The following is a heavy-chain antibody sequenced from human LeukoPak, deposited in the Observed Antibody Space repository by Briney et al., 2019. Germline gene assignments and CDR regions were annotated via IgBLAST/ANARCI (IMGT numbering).Heavy chain of an antibody. CDR2: INPNSGGT. CDR1: GYTFTGYY. J-gene: IGHJ6*03. CDR3: ARGYCSGGSCYRPAYYYYYMDV. Sequence: ASVTVSCKASGYTFTGYYMHWVRQAPGQGLEWIGWINPNSGGTNYAQKFQGRVTMTRDTSISTAYMELSRLRSDDTAVYYCARGYCSGGSCYRPAYYYYYMDVWGQGTLVTVSS. V-gene: IGHV1-2*02. D-gene: IGHD2-15*01.